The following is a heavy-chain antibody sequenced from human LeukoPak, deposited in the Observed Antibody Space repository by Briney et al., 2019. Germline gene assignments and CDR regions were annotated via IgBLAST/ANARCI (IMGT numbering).Heavy chain of an antibody. V-gene: IGHV1-8*01. D-gene: IGHD5-12*01. J-gene: IGHJ6*02. CDR2: MNPNSGNT. CDR1: GYTFTSYD. CDR3: ARGLFEDIVASPHYGMDV. Sequence: ASVKVSCKASGYTFTSYDINWVRQATGQGLEWMGWMNPNSGNTGYAQKFQGRVTMTRNTSISTAYMELSSLRSEDTAVYYCARGLFEDIVASPHYGMDVWGQGTTVTVSS.